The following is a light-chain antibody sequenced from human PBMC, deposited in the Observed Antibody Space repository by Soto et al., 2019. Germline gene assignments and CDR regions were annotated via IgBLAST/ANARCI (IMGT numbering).Light chain of an antibody. CDR3: AASDDSLNGRNYL. J-gene: IGLJ1*01. V-gene: IGLV1-44*01. Sequence: QSVLTQPPSASGTPGQRVTISCSGSSSNIGSNTVNWYQQLPGTAPKLLIYSNNQRPSGVPDRFSGSKSGTSASLAISGLQSEDEADYYCAASDDSLNGRNYLFGTGTKPTAL. CDR1: SSNIGSNT. CDR2: SNN.